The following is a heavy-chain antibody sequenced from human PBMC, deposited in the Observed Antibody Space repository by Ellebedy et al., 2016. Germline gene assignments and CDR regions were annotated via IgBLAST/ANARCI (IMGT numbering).Heavy chain of an antibody. CDR2: IKSKTNGGTT. CDR3: VTEISGAFPE. J-gene: IGHJ4*02. V-gene: IGHV3-15*05. D-gene: IGHD1-26*01. CDR1: GFTFSNHA. Sequence: GGSLRLSCAASGFTFSNHAMNWVRQAPGRGLEWVGLIKSKTNGGTTDYAAPVRGRFTISRDDSKNTLYLQMASLKPEDTAVYYCVTEISGAFPEWGQGTLVTVSS.